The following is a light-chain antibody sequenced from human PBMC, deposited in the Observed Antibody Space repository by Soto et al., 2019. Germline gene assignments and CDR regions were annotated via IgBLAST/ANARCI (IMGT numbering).Light chain of an antibody. CDR1: NSNIGSFYD. V-gene: IGLV1-40*01. J-gene: IGLJ2*01. CDR3: QSYDNSLSHVV. Sequence: QSVLTQPPSVSGAPGQRVTSPCTGSNSNIGSFYDVHWYQQLPGTVPKLLIYGDNNRPSGVPDRFSGSKSGTSASLAITGLQAEDEADYYCQSYDNSLSHVVFGGGTKLTVL. CDR2: GDN.